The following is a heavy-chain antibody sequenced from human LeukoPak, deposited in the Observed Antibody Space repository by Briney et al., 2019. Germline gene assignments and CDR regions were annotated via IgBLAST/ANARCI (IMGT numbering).Heavy chain of an antibody. V-gene: IGHV1-46*01. CDR3: ARLYSSSEAWFDP. Sequence: ASVKVSCKASGYTFTSYYMHWVRQAPGRGLEGMGIINPSGGSTSYAQKFQGRVTMTRDTSTSTVYMELRSLRSEDTAVYYCARLYSSSEAWFDPWGQGTLVTVSS. CDR2: INPSGGST. J-gene: IGHJ5*02. CDR1: GYTFTSYY. D-gene: IGHD6-13*01.